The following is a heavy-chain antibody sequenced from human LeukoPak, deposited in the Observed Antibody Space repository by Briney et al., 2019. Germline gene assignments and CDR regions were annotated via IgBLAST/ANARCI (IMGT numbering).Heavy chain of an antibody. Sequence: GESLKISCKGSGYTFATYWIAWVRQMPGKGLEWMGIIYPDDPDTRYSPSFQGQVTISADKSVSTAYLQWSSLKAADTAMYYCARGISETTITPFDPWGQGTLVTVSS. V-gene: IGHV5-51*01. J-gene: IGHJ5*02. CDR3: ARGISETTITPFDP. CDR1: GYTFATYW. D-gene: IGHD1-14*01. CDR2: IYPDDPDT.